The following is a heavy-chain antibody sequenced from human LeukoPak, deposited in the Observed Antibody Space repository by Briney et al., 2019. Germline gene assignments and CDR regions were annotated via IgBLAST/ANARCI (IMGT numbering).Heavy chain of an antibody. CDR3: RAVPAAGIFDY. CDR2: IYHSGST. V-gene: IGHV4-30-2*01. J-gene: IGHJ4*02. D-gene: IGHD2-2*01. Sequence: PSETLSLTCAVSGGSISSGGYSWSWIRQPPGKGLEWIGYIYHSGSTYYNPSLKSRVTISVDRSKNQFSLKLSSVTAADTAVYYARAVPAAGIFDYWGQGTLVTVSS. CDR1: GGSISSGGYS.